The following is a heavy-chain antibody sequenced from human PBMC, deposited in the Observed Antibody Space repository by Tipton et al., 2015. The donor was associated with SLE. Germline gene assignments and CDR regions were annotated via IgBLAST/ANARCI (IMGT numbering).Heavy chain of an antibody. J-gene: IGHJ3*01. Sequence: TLSLTCTVSGGSTSTHYWTWIRQPPGKGLEWIGSLYYSGTTYYNTSLKSRVTISIDTSKNQFSLKLTSVAAADTAMYYCASLVGVSTSGAFDLWGQGTMVTVSS. CDR2: LYYSGTT. D-gene: IGHD1-26*01. V-gene: IGHV4-39*07. CDR1: GGSTSTHY. CDR3: ASLVGVSTSGAFDL.